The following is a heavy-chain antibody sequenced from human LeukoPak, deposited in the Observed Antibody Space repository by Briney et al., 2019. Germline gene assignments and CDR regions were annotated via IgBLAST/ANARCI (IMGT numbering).Heavy chain of an antibody. Sequence: PGGSLRLSCAASGFTFSSYSMNWVRQAPGKGLEWVANIKQDGSEKYYVDSVKGRFTISRDNAKNSLYLQMNSLRAEDTAVYYCARAEDLGYYYDSSGYNAFDIWGQGTMVTVSS. CDR2: IKQDGSEK. CDR1: GFTFSSYS. CDR3: ARAEDLGYYYDSSGYNAFDI. V-gene: IGHV3-7*01. D-gene: IGHD3-22*01. J-gene: IGHJ3*02.